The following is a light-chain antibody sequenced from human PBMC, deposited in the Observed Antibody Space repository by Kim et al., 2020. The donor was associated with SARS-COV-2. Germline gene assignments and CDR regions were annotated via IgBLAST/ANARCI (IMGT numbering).Light chain of an antibody. Sequence: LSASMGDRVTIACRASQSVNPWLAWYQQNPGKAPKLLIYKTSSLESGVPSRFSGSGSGTEFTLTISSLQPDDFATYYCQQYHSGYTFGQGTKLEIK. CDR1: QSVNPW. J-gene: IGKJ2*01. V-gene: IGKV1-5*03. CDR2: KTS. CDR3: QQYHSGYT.